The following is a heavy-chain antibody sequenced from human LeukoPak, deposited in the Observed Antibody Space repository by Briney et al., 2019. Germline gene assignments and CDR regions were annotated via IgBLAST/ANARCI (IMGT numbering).Heavy chain of an antibody. CDR2: INPNSGGT. J-gene: IGHJ3*02. CDR3: ARDRGSFDAFDI. V-gene: IGHV1-2*02. D-gene: IGHD1-26*01. Sequence: ASVKVSRKASGYTFTGYYMHWVRQAPGQGLEWMEWINPNSGGTNYAQKFQGRVTMTRDTSISTAYMELSRLRSDATAVYYCARDRGSFDAFDIWGQGTMVTVSS. CDR1: GYTFTGYY.